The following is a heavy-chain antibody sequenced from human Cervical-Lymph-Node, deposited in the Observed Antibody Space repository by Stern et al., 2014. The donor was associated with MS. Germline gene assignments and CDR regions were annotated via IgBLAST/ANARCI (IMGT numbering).Heavy chain of an antibody. CDR1: GFSFSDYT. CDR3: ARDATYYFDTSGSLGAAFDI. D-gene: IGHD3-22*01. Sequence: VHLVESGGGVVQPGRSLRLSCAASGFSFSDYTMHWVRQAPGKGLEWVAIILPDGNIRYYADSVKDRFTISRDNSKNTMSLQMNSLRAEDTAIYYCARDATYYFDTSGSLGAAFDIWGRGTLVTVSS. J-gene: IGHJ3*02. CDR2: ILPDGNIR. V-gene: IGHV3-30-3*01.